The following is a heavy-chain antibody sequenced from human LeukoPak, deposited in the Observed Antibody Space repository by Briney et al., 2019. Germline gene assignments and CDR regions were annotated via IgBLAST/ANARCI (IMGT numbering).Heavy chain of an antibody. Sequence: PGGSLRLSCAASGFTFGQYWMSWVRQAPGKGLEWVAVISYDGSNKYYADSVKGRFTISRDNSKNTLYLQMNSLRAEDTAVYYCARDSGSGLYYYYGMDVWGQGTTVTVSS. CDR1: GFTFGQYW. V-gene: IGHV3-30*03. CDR3: ARDSGSGLYYYYGMDV. J-gene: IGHJ6*02. D-gene: IGHD3-10*01. CDR2: ISYDGSNK.